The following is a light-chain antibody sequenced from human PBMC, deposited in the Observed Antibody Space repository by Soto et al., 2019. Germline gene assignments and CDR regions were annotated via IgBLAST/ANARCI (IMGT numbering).Light chain of an antibody. CDR2: DAS. CDR3: QQYNNWPPP. V-gene: IGKV3-15*01. CDR1: QSITSN. J-gene: IGKJ5*01. Sequence: EIGRTQSTATLSVSPGERATLSCRASQSITSNLAWYQQKPGRAPRLLIYDASTRAPGIPARFSGSGSGTELTLTISSLQSDDFAVYHCQQYNNWPPPFGQGTRLEV.